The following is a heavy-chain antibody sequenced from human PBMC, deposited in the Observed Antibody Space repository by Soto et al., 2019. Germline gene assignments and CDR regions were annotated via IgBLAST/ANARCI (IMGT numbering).Heavy chain of an antibody. CDR1: GFTFSSYG. J-gene: IGHJ6*02. D-gene: IGHD5-18*01. CDR2: IWYDGSNK. V-gene: IGHV3-33*01. Sequence: GGSLRLSCAASGFTFSSYGMHWVRQAPGKGLEWVAVIWYDGSNKYYADSVKGRFTISRDNSKNTLYLQMNSLRAEDTAVYYCARDWAVDTAMPTGYYYYGMDVWGQGTTVTVSS. CDR3: ARDWAVDTAMPTGYYYYGMDV.